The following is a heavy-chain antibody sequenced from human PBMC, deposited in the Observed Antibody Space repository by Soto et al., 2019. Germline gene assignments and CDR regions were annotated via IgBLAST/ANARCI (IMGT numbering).Heavy chain of an antibody. V-gene: IGHV4-59*01. Sequence: PSETLSLTCTVSGGSISSYYWSWIRQPPGKGLEWIGYIYYSGSTNYNPSLKSRVTISVDTSKNQFSLKLSSVTAADTAVYYCASGESSSWGRYYYYYMDVWGKGTTVTVSS. D-gene: IGHD6-13*01. CDR3: ASGESSSWGRYYYYYMDV. CDR1: GGSISSYY. J-gene: IGHJ6*03. CDR2: IYYSGST.